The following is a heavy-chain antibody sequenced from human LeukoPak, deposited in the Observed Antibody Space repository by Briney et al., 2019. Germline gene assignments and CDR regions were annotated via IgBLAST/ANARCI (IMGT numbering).Heavy chain of an antibody. CDR2: FMSSSRTI. CDR1: GFTFSSYS. D-gene: IGHD3/OR15-3a*01. Sequence: GGSLRLSCAASGFTFSSYSMNWVRQAPGKGLEWVSSFMSSSRTIYYADSVKGRFTISRDNAKNSVYLQMNSLILEDTAVYYCARTGLGMYSFDYWGQGILVTVSS. CDR3: ARTGLGMYSFDY. V-gene: IGHV3-48*01. J-gene: IGHJ4*02.